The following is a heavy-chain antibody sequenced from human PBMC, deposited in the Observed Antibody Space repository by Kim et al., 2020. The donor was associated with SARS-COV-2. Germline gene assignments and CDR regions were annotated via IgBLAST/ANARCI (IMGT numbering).Heavy chain of an antibody. CDR3: ARPQHSYGDYYMDV. D-gene: IGHD5-18*01. J-gene: IGHJ6*03. V-gene: IGHV4-39*01. Sequence: NPSRKRRVTITEDTSKNQVSLKLSAVTAADTAVYYCARPQHSYGDYYMDVWGKGTTVTVSS.